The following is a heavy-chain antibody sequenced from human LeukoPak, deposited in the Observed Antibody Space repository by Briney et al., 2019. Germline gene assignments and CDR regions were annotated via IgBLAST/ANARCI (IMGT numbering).Heavy chain of an antibody. CDR1: GYTFTNYV. V-gene: IGHV1-18*01. J-gene: IGHJ4*02. CDR2: ISAYNGNT. Sequence: GASVKVSCKASGYTFTNYVISWVRQAPGQGLEWVGWISAYNGNTNDAQKLQGRLTMTTDTSTSKAYMELRSLRSDDTAVYYCASPEYSNDYWGQGTLVTVSS. D-gene: IGHD6-6*01. CDR3: ASPEYSNDY.